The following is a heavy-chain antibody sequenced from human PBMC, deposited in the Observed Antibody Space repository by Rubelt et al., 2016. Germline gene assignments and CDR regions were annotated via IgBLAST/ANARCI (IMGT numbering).Heavy chain of an antibody. V-gene: IGHV3-30*04. CDR1: GFTFTSSA. CDR3: AMATTLDY. Sequence: QVQLVESGGGVVQPGGSLRLSCAASGFTFTSSAIYCVRPAPGKGLEVVAVTSYNGSHKYYAEPVKGRFTNLGGKDKNTVVLQRNSLGAEDTAGYSRAMATTLDYWGRGTLVTVSS. CDR2: TSYNGSHK. J-gene: IGHJ4*02. D-gene: IGHD5-12*01.